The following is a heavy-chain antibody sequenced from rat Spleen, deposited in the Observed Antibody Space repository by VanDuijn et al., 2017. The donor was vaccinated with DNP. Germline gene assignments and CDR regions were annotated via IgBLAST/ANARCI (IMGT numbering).Heavy chain of an antibody. CDR1: GFTFSNYW. Sequence: EVQLVETGGGFVQPGRSLKLSCVASGFTFSNYWMYWIRQAPGKGLEWVASINSDGGSTYYPDSVKGRFTFSRDNAENTVYLQMNSLRSEDTATYYCAKDLKWDAMDAWGQGTSVTVSS. CDR2: INSDGGST. V-gene: IGHV5-58*01. CDR3: AKDLKWDAMDA. D-gene: IGHD3-7*01. J-gene: IGHJ4*01.